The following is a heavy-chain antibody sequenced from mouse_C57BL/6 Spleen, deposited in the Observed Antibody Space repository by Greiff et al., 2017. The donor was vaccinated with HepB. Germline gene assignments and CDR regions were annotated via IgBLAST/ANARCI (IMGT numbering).Heavy chain of an antibody. CDR3: TRGTTVVATNWYFDV. CDR1: GYTFTDYE. Sequence: VQLVESGAELVRPGASVTLSCKASGYTFTDYEMHWVKQTPVHGLEWIGAIDPETGGTPYNQKFKGKAILTADKSSSTAYMELRSLTSEDSAVYYCTRGTTVVATNWYFDVWGTGTTVTVSS. CDR2: IDPETGGT. D-gene: IGHD1-1*01. J-gene: IGHJ1*03. V-gene: IGHV1-15*01.